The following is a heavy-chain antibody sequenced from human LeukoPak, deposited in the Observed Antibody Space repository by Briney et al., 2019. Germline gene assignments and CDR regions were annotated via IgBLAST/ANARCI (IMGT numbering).Heavy chain of an antibody. CDR1: GGSFSGYY. CDR3: ARGVRYYDSSGYRDYYYYMDV. J-gene: IGHJ6*03. V-gene: IGHV4-34*01. Sequence: PSETLSLTCTVYGGSFSGYYWSWIRQPPGKGLEWIGEINHSGSTNYNPSLKSRVTISVDTSKNQFSLKLSSVTAADTAVYYCARGVRYYDSSGYRDYYYYMDVWGKGTTVTVSS. CDR2: INHSGST. D-gene: IGHD3-22*01.